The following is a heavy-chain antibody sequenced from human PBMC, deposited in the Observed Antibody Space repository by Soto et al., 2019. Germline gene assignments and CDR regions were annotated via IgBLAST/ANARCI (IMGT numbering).Heavy chain of an antibody. V-gene: IGHV1-2*02. CDR2: INPNSGDT. D-gene: IGHD6-13*01. CDR1: GYTFTGYY. CDR3: AKGGAIVAAGTRVYLYNAMDV. Sequence: ASVKVSCKASGYTFTGYYVHWVRQAPGQGLEWMGWINPNSGDTYLAQRFQGRVTMNRDTSIGTAYMELRGLTSDDTAEYYCAKGGAIVAAGTRVYLYNAMDVWVQGTTATVSS. J-gene: IGHJ6*02.